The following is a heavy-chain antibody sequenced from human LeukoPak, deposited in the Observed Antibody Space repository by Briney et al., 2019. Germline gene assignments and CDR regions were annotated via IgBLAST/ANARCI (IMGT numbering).Heavy chain of an antibody. Sequence: GGSLRLSCAASGFTVSSNYMSWVRQAPGKGLEWVSVIYSGGSTYYADSVKGRFTISRHNSKNTLYLQMNSLRAEDTAVYYCAKQGGTTVTPFDYWGQGTLVTVSS. CDR3: AKQGGTTVTPFDY. CDR1: GFTVSSNY. V-gene: IGHV3-53*01. D-gene: IGHD4-17*01. J-gene: IGHJ4*02. CDR2: IYSGGST.